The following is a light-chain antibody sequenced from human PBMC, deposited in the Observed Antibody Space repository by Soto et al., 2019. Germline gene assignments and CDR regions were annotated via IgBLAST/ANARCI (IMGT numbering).Light chain of an antibody. CDR3: EEYNGDSGLT. CDR1: QNIRSC. Sequence: DIEMTQSPSTVSASLGDRVTITCRASQNIRSCLAWYQQKPGQAPEILIYSASGLETGIPSRLSGSGFGTEFKLAISSLHPDSFAPDEYEEYNGDSGLTCGGGTKVEIK. CDR2: SAS. J-gene: IGKJ4*01. V-gene: IGKV1-5*03.